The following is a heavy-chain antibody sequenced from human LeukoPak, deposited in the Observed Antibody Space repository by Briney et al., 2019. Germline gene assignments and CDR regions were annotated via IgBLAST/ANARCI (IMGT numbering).Heavy chain of an antibody. CDR2: INPDGSTT. Sequence: GGSLRLSCAASGFTFSNYWMHWVRQDPGKGLVWVSFINPDGSTTNYADSVKGRFTISRDNAKNSLYLQMNRLRAEDTALYYCAKDTRDILTGYYNTALDYWGQGTLVTVSS. CDR1: GFTFSNYW. V-gene: IGHV3-74*01. J-gene: IGHJ4*02. CDR3: AKDTRDILTGYYNTALDY. D-gene: IGHD3-9*01.